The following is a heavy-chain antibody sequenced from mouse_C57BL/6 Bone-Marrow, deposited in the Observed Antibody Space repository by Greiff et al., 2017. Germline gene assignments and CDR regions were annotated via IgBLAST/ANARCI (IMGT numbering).Heavy chain of an antibody. V-gene: IGHV5-4*01. J-gene: IGHJ2*01. CDR3: ARDDY. CDR2: ISDGGSYT. Sequence: EVQGVESGGGLVKPGGSLKLSCAASGFTFSSYAMSWVRQTPEKRLEWVATISDGGSYTYYPDNVKGRFTISRDNAKDNLYLRMRHLKSEDTAMYYCARDDYWGQGTTLTVSS. CDR1: GFTFSSYA.